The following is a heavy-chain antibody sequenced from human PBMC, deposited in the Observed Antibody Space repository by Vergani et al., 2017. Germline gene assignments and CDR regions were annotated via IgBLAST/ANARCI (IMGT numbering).Heavy chain of an antibody. CDR3: ARAGCMETCYRSNCLDS. J-gene: IGHJ5*01. Sequence: DVHLAESGGGFFQPGGSLRLSCSASGFSFNSYWMHWVRQVPGTGLLWVSRIESDGSIPAYADSVKGRFTISRDNAQNTLYLQMNSLRVEDTGVYYCARAGCMETCYRSNCLDSWGEGVLVTVSS. D-gene: IGHD3-9*01. CDR1: GFSFNSYW. CDR2: IESDGSIP. V-gene: IGHV3-74*03.